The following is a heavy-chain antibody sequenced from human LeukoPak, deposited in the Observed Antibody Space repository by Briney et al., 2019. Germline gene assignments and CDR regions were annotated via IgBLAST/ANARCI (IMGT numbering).Heavy chain of an antibody. CDR2: ISGSGGST. V-gene: IGHV3-23*01. CDR1: GFTFSSYA. J-gene: IGHJ4*02. D-gene: IGHD2-2*01. CDR3: ARGPRCSSTSCYSVGLFDY. Sequence: PGGSLRLSCAASGFTFSSYAMSWVRQAPGKGLEWVSAISGSGGSTYYADSVKGRFTISRDNSKNTLFLQMNSLRAEDTAVYFCARGPRCSSTSCYSVGLFDYWGQGTLVTVSS.